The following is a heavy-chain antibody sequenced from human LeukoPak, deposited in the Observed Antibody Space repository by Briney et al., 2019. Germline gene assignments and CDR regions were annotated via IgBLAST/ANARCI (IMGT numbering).Heavy chain of an antibody. CDR2: ISGSGGST. Sequence: GGSLRLSCAASGFTFSSYAMSWVRQAPGKGLEWVSAISGSGGSTYYADSVKGRFAISRDNSKNTLYPQMNSLRAEDTAVYYCAKGYSTLNYYGMDVWGQGTTVTVSS. CDR1: GFTFSSYA. V-gene: IGHV3-23*01. CDR3: AKGYSTLNYYGMDV. D-gene: IGHD4-11*01. J-gene: IGHJ6*02.